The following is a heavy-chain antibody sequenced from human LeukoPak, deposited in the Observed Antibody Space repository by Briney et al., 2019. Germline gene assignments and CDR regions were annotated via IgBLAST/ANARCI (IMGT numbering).Heavy chain of an antibody. D-gene: IGHD6-13*01. CDR1: GGSISNYY. Sequence: PSETLSLTCTVSGGSISNYYWSWLRQPPGKGLEWIGYIYYSGSTNYNPSLKSRVTISVDTSKNQFSLKLSSVTAADTAVYYCAGTITQGVVAAAGRPDYWGQGTLVTVSS. CDR3: AGTITQGVVAAAGRPDY. J-gene: IGHJ4*02. CDR2: IYYSGST. V-gene: IGHV4-59*01.